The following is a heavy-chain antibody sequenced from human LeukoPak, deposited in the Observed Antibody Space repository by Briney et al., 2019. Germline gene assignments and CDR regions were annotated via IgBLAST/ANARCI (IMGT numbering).Heavy chain of an antibody. CDR2: INHSGST. CDR3: ARQTGSGLFILP. V-gene: IGHV4-34*01. Sequence: SETLSLTCAVYGGPFSGYYWSWIRQPPGKGLEWIGEINHSGSTNYNPSLKSRVTISVDTSKNQFSLKLSSVTAADTALYYCARQTGSGLFILPGGQGTLVTVSS. D-gene: IGHD3/OR15-3a*01. CDR1: GGPFSGYY. J-gene: IGHJ4*02.